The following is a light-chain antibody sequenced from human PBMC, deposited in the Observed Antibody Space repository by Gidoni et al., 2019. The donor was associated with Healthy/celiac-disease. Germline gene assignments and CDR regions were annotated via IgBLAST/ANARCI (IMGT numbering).Light chain of an antibody. CDR3: QQLNSYPPG. Sequence: DIQLTQSPSFLSASVGDRVTITCRASQGISSYLAWYQQKPGKAPKLLIYAASTLQSGVPSRFSGSGSGTEFTLTISSLQPEDFATYYCQQLNSYPPGFXPXTKVDIK. CDR1: QGISSY. CDR2: AAS. J-gene: IGKJ3*01. V-gene: IGKV1-9*01.